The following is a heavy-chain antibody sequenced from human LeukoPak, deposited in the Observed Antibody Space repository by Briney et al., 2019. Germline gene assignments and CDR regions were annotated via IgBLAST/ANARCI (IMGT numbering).Heavy chain of an antibody. Sequence: IVVGSGNTNYAQKFQERVTITRDMSTSTAYMELSSLRSEDTAVYYCAADQAEYCDGDCYNVWGQGTTVTVSS. V-gene: IGHV1-58*01. J-gene: IGHJ6*02. CDR3: AADQAEYCDGDCYNV. D-gene: IGHD2-21*02. CDR2: IVVGSGNT.